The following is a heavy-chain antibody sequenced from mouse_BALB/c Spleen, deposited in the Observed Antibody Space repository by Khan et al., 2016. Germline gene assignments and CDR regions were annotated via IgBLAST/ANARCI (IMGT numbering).Heavy chain of an antibody. Sequence: GGSGEGLVNPGGSLNLPGAAPGSTFSDNSWIGVRKIPEKGRGWVATIMEGGIYTYNQDMGKGRFTISRDNAKNNLYLQMSSLKSEDTAMYYCAREGLRRGFAYWGQGTLVTVSA. V-gene: IGHV5-4*02. CDR3: AREGLRRGFAY. CDR1: GSTFSDNS. J-gene: IGHJ3*01. CDR2: IMEGGIYT.